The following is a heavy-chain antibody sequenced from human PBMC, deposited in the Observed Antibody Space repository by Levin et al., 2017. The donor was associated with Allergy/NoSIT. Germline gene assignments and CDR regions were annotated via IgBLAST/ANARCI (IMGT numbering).Heavy chain of an antibody. Sequence: GESLKISCKASGYTFTSYDINWVRQATGQGLEWMGWMNPNSGNTGYAQKFQGRVTMTRNTSISTAYMELSSLRSEDTAVYYCARGPQYSSTWYFYYSMDVWGKGTTVTVSS. CDR2: MNPNSGNT. V-gene: IGHV1-8*01. CDR3: ARGPQYSSTWYFYYSMDV. CDR1: GYTFTSYD. D-gene: IGHD6-13*01. J-gene: IGHJ6*03.